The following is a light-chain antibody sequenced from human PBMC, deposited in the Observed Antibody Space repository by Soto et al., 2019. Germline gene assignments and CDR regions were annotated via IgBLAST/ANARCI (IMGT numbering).Light chain of an antibody. CDR2: QDT. CDR3: QAWDSSTAL. V-gene: IGLV3-1*01. J-gene: IGLJ2*01. Sequence: SYELTQPPSVSVSPGQTASITCSGDKLGDKYVCWYQQKPGQSPVVVIHQDTKRPSGIPERFSGSNSGNTVTLTISGTQALDEAEYHCQAWDSSTALFGGGTKLTVL. CDR1: KLGDKY.